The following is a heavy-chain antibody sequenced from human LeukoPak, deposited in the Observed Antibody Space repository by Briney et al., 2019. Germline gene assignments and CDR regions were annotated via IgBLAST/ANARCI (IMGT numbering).Heavy chain of an antibody. V-gene: IGHV1-3*01. CDR3: AREPVGYYDSSGYDAFDI. CDR1: GYTFTSYA. Sequence: ASVKVSCKASGYTFTSYAMHWVRQAPGQRLERMGWINAGNGNTKYSQKFQGRVTITRDTSASTAYMELSSLRSEDTAVYYCAREPVGYYDSSGYDAFDIWGQGTMVTVSS. D-gene: IGHD3-22*01. CDR2: INAGNGNT. J-gene: IGHJ3*02.